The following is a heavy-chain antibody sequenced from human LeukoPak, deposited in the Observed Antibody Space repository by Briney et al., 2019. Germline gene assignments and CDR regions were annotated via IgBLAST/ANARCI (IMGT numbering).Heavy chain of an antibody. V-gene: IGHV3-23*01. CDR3: ARDQGSYCGGDCYVYYYYYMDV. CDR2: IGRSGAGT. CDR1: GFTFDNYV. J-gene: IGHJ6*03. D-gene: IGHD2-21*01. Sequence: GGSLRLSCAASGFTFDNYVMTWIRQAPGKGLEWVSVIGRSGAGTSYADSVKGRFTISRDNSKNTLHLQMNSLRAEDTAVYYCARDQGSYCGGDCYVYYYYYMDVWGKGTTVTVSS.